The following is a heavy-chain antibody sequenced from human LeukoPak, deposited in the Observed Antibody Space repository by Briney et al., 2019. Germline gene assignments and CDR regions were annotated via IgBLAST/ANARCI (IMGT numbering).Heavy chain of an antibody. Sequence: GGSLRLSCAASGFTFDDYAMHWVRQAPGKGLEWVSGISWNSGSIGYADSVKGRFTISRDNAKNPLYLQMNSLRAEDTALYYCAEAVAGTPYYFDYWGQGTLVTVSS. CDR1: GFTFDDYA. V-gene: IGHV3-9*01. CDR3: AEAVAGTPYYFDY. D-gene: IGHD6-19*01. CDR2: ISWNSGSI. J-gene: IGHJ4*02.